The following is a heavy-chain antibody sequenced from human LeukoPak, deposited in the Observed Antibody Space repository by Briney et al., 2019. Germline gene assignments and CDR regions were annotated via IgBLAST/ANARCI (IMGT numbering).Heavy chain of an antibody. V-gene: IGHV3-30*02. J-gene: IGHJ6*03. Sequence: PGGSLRLSCAASGFTFSSYGMYWVRQAPSKGLEWVASILYDGSNKFYLDSVKGRFTISRDNSRNTLYLQMNSLRAEDTAVYYCARLTGWDNYYSYMDVWGKGTTVTSP. CDR1: GFTFSSYG. D-gene: IGHD6-19*01. CDR2: ILYDGSNK. CDR3: ARLTGWDNYYSYMDV.